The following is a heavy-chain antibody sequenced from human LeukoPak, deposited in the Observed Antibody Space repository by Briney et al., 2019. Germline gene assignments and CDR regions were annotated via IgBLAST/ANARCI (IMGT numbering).Heavy chain of an antibody. CDR3: ARTTEGYCSSASCFGFSYSYYMDV. V-gene: IGHV4-4*07. CDR2: IYTSGST. D-gene: IGHD2-2*01. Sequence: SETLSLTCTVSGGSISSYYWSWIRQPAGKGLEWIGRIYTSGSTTYNPSLKSRVTMSVDTSKNQFSLKLSSVIAADTAVYYCARTTEGYCSSASCFGFSYSYYMDVWGKGTTVTISS. J-gene: IGHJ6*03. CDR1: GGSISSYY.